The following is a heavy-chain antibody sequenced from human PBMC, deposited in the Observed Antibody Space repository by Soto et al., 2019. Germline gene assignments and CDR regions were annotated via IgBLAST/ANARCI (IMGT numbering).Heavy chain of an antibody. J-gene: IGHJ6*02. CDR3: AYNYGDYDRYYYYGMDV. V-gene: IGHV3-30*03. CDR1: GFTFSSYG. Sequence: GGSLRLSCAASGFTFSSYGMHWVRQAPGKGLEWVAVISYDGSNKYYADSVKGRFTISRDNSKNTLYLQMNSLRAEDTAVYYCAYNYGDYDRYYYYGMDVWGQGTTVTVSS. D-gene: IGHD4-17*01. CDR2: ISYDGSNK.